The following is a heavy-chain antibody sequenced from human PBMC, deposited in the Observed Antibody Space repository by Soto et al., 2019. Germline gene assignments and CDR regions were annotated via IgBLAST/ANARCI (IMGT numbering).Heavy chain of an antibody. V-gene: IGHV2-5*01. CDR2: IYWNDNK. J-gene: IGHJ5*02. D-gene: IGHD2-15*01. CDR3: AHRPAAYMSWFGP. Sequence: QITLKAAGPTLVKPTQTLTLTCTFSGFSLTTTGVGVGWIRQPPRRAPEWLALIYWNDNKRCSPSLESKLTIRKDTTQNQVVLTMTAMDPVDTGAYYCAHRPAAYMSWFGPWGQGTVVSASS. CDR1: GFSLTTTGVG.